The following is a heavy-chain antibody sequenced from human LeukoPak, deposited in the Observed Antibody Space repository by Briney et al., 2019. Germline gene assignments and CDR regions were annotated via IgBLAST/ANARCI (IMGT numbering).Heavy chain of an antibody. D-gene: IGHD6-19*01. J-gene: IGHJ4*02. CDR3: ARDLGISGWYAPPLGYFDY. CDR2: INPKSGGT. CDR1: GYTFTGYY. V-gene: IGHV1-2*02. Sequence: ASVKVPCKASGYTFTGYYMHWVRQAPGQGLEWMGWINPKSGGTNYAQKFQGRVTMTRDTSISTTYMELSRLRSDDTAVYYCARDLGISGWYAPPLGYFDYWGQGTLVTVSS.